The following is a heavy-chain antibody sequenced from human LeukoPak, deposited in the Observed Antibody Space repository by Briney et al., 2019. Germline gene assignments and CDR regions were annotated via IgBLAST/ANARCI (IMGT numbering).Heavy chain of an antibody. J-gene: IGHJ4*02. CDR3: ARDRELALPYYFDY. CDR1: GFTFSSYG. D-gene: IGHD6-6*01. CDR2: IWYDGSNK. V-gene: IGHV3-33*01. Sequence: HPGGSLRLSCAASGFTFSSYGMHWVRQAPGKGLEWVAFIWYDGSNKYYADSVKGRFTISRDNSKNTLYLQMNSLRAEDTAVYYCARDRELALPYYFDYWGQGTLVTVSS.